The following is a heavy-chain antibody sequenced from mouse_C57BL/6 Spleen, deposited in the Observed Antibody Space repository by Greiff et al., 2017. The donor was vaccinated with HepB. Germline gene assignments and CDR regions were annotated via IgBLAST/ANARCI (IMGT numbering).Heavy chain of an antibody. J-gene: IGHJ2*01. CDR2: IDPETGGT. V-gene: IGHV1-15*01. CDR1: GYTFTDYE. Sequence: SGAELVRPGASVTLSCKASGYTFTDYEMHWVKQTPVHGLEWIGAIDPETGGTAYNQKFKGKAILTADKSSSTAYMELRSLTSEDSAVYYCTRYFITTVVAIDYWGQGTTLTVSS. CDR3: TRYFITTVVAIDY. D-gene: IGHD1-1*01.